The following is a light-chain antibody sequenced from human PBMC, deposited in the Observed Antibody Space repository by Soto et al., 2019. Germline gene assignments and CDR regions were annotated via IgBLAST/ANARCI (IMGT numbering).Light chain of an antibody. Sequence: QLVLTQSPSASASLGASVKLTCTLNSGHSSYAIAWHQQQPEKGPRYLMKLKSDGSHDKGDGIPDRFSGSSSGAERYLIISSLQSEDEADYYCQTWGTGIHWVFGGGTKVTVL. CDR2: LKSDGSH. CDR1: SGHSSYA. CDR3: QTWGTGIHWV. V-gene: IGLV4-69*01. J-gene: IGLJ3*02.